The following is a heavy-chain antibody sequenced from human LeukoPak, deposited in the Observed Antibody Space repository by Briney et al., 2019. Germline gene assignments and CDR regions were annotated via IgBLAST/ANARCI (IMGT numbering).Heavy chain of an antibody. V-gene: IGHV3-33*01. CDR1: GFTFSSYG. CDR2: IWYDGSNK. CDR3: ARDPSPTSGYCSGGSCYPGAY. J-gene: IGHJ4*02. D-gene: IGHD2-15*01. Sequence: GGSLRLSCAASGFTFSSYGMHWVRQAPGKGLEWVAVIWYDGSNKYYADSVKGRFTISRDNSKNTPYLQMNSLRAEDTAVYYCARDPSPTSGYCSGGSCYPGAYWGQGTLVTVSS.